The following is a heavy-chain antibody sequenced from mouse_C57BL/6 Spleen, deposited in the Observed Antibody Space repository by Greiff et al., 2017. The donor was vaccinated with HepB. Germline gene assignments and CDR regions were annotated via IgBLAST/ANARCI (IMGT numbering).Heavy chain of an antibody. V-gene: IGHV1-19*01. CDR3: AREGYGSSYDYYAMDY. CDR1: GYTFTDYY. Sequence: SGPVLVKPGASVKMSCKASGYTFTDYYMNWVKQSHGKSLEWIGVINPYNGGTSYNQKFKGKATLTVDKSSSTAYMELNSLTSEDSAVYYCAREGYGSSYDYYAMDYWGQGTSVTVSS. CDR2: INPYNGGT. D-gene: IGHD1-1*01. J-gene: IGHJ4*01.